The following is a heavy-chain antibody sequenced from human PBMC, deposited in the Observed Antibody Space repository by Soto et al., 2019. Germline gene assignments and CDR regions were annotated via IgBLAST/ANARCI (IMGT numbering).Heavy chain of an antibody. Sequence: GDSLKISCQTSGYTFTDYWIGWVRQMPGKGLEWMGLIYPGDSDTRNSPSFQGQVTFSLDTSLSTAFLHWSSLQASATAMYFCAKRGWSPADPFDVCGPGTMVTVSS. V-gene: IGHV5-51*01. CDR2: IYPGDSDT. CDR3: AKRGWSPADPFDV. CDR1: GYTFTDYW. D-gene: IGHD6-19*01. J-gene: IGHJ3*01.